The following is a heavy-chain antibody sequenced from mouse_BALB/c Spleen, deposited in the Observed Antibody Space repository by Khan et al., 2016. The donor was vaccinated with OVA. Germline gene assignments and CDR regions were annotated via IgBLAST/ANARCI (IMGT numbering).Heavy chain of an antibody. D-gene: IGHD2-14*01. J-gene: IGHJ2*01. V-gene: IGHV1S134*01. CDR2: IYPGNGYT. CDR3: TTAYYRYYFDY. Sequence: EVQLQESGAELGRPGSSVKLSCKTSGSTFTSYGIKWVKQRPGQGLEWIGYIYPGNGYTEYNEKFQGKAILTSDTSSSTAYMQLRSLTSEDSAILFCTTAYYRYYFDYWGQGTTLTVSS. CDR1: GSTFTSYG.